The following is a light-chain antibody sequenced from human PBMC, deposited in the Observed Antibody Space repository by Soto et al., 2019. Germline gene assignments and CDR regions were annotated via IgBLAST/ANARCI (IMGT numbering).Light chain of an antibody. Sequence: EVVLTQSPATLSLSPGEGATLSCRASQSIGNYLAWYQQQPGQAPRLLIYATSNRPTGIPARFSDSGSGTDFTLTNSSLEPDDFAVYYCQQRSSWPFTFGPGTKVDIK. CDR3: QQRSSWPFT. CDR2: ATS. V-gene: IGKV3-11*01. CDR1: QSIGNY. J-gene: IGKJ3*01.